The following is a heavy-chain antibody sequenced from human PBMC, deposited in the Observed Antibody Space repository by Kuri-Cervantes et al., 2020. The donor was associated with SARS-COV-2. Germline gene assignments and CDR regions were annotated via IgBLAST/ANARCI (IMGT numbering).Heavy chain of an antibody. Sequence: SETLSLTCTVSDGSISSYYWNWIRQPPGKGLEWIGYIYYSGSTNYNPSLKSRVTISVDTSKNQFSLKLSSVTAADTAVYYCARAWPNYYYYGMDVWGQGTTVTVSS. V-gene: IGHV4-59*12. CDR2: IYYSGST. J-gene: IGHJ6*02. CDR1: DGSISSYY. CDR3: ARAWPNYYYYGMDV.